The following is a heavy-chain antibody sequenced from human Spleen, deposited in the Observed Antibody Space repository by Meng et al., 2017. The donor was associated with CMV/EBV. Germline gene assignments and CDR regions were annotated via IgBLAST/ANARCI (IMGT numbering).Heavy chain of an antibody. D-gene: IGHD2-15*01. CDR1: GYTFTNYD. Sequence: ASVKVSCKASGYTFTNYDINWVRQATGQGLEWMGWMNPKTGNTGYAQKFQGRVTITRKTSITTAYMELSSLRSEDTAIYYGARGYCSGGSCNAFDIWGQGTMVTVSS. CDR3: ARGYCSGGSCNAFDI. J-gene: IGHJ3*02. CDR2: MNPKTGNT. V-gene: IGHV1-8*03.